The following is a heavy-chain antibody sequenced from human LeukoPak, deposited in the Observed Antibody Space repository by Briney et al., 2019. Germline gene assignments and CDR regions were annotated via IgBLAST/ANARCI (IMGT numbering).Heavy chain of an antibody. J-gene: IGHJ2*01. V-gene: IGHV3-23*01. CDR2: ISGSGGST. CDR3: AKLSGEFWYFDL. Sequence: GGSLRLSCAASGFTFSSYAMSWVRQAPGKGLEWVSAISGSGGSTYYADSVKGRLTISRDNSKNTLYLQMNSLRAEDTAVYYCAKLSGEFWYFDLWGRGTLVTVSS. D-gene: IGHD7-27*01. CDR1: GFTFSSYA.